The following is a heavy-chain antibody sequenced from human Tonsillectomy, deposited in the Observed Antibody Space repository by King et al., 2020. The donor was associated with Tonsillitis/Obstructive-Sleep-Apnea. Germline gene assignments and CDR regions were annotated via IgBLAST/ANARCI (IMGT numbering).Heavy chain of an antibody. J-gene: IGHJ3*02. Sequence: VQLVQSGGGVVQPGRSLRLSCAASGFTFSSYCMHWVRQAPGKGLEWVAVISYDGSNKYYADSVKGRFTISRDNSKNTLYLQMNSLRAEDTAVYYCAGLVVPAAIDAFDIWGQGTMVTVSS. D-gene: IGHD2-2*02. CDR1: GFTFSSYC. V-gene: IGHV3-30*03. CDR3: AGLVVPAAIDAFDI. CDR2: ISYDGSNK.